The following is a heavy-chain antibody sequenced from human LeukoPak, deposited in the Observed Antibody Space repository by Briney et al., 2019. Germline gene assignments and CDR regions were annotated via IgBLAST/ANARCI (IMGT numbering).Heavy chain of an antibody. J-gene: IGHJ4*02. CDR3: ARRAGAYSHPYDY. CDR2: IYYSGST. V-gene: IGHV4-39*01. Sequence: SETLSLTCTVSGGSISSSSYYWGWIRQPPGKGLEWVGSIYYSGSTYYNPSLKSRVTISVDTSKNQFSLKLSSVTAADTAVYYCARRAGAYSHPYDYWGQGTLVTVSS. D-gene: IGHD4/OR15-4a*01. CDR1: GGSISSSSYY.